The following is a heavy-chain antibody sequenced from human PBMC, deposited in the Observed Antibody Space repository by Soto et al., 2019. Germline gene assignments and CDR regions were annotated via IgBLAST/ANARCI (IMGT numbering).Heavy chain of an antibody. CDR3: ARGGYCSGGSCSGWFDS. CDR1: GVSLTTNNW. CDR2: IYQTGNT. D-gene: IGHD2-15*01. J-gene: IGHJ5*01. Sequence: QVQLQESGPGLVKPSETLSLTCAVSGVSLTTNNWWTWVRQAPGKGLEWVGEIYQTGNTNYNPSLNIRVIASLEKSKNQFFLKLTSVTAADTAIYYCARGGYCSGGSCSGWFDSWGQGTRVTVSS. V-gene: IGHV4-4*02.